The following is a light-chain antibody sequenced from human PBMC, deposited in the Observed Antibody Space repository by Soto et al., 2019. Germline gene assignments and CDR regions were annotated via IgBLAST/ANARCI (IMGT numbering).Light chain of an antibody. J-gene: IGKJ3*01. V-gene: IGKV1-5*03. CDR3: QQYNSYV. Sequence: DVQMTQTPSSLSASGGDRVILTCRASQSIGNWLAWYQQKPGKAPKLLIYKASSLESGVPTRFSGSGSGTDFTLTISSLQPEDFATYYCQQYNSYVFGPGTKVDIK. CDR1: QSIGNW. CDR2: KAS.